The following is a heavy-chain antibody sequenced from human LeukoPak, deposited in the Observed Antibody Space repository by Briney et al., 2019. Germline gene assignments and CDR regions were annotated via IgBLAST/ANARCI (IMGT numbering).Heavy chain of an antibody. Sequence: GGSLRLSCAASGFTFSSYSMNWVRQAPGKGLEWVSSISSSSSYIYYADSVKGRFTISRDNAKNSLCLQMNSLRAEDRAVYYCAREPPPIAAAGKGGYWGQGTLVTVSS. CDR2: ISSSSSYI. V-gene: IGHV3-21*01. CDR1: GFTFSSYS. J-gene: IGHJ4*02. D-gene: IGHD6-13*01. CDR3: AREPPPIAAAGKGGY.